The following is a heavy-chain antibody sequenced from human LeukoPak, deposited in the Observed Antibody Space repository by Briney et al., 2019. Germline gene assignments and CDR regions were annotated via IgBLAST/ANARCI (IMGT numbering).Heavy chain of an antibody. CDR2: IKEDGSEK. CDR3: AKGGRDTSKYYFDY. D-gene: IGHD1-26*01. Sequence: GGSLRLSCAASGFIFTDYWMYWVRQAPGRGLAWVANIKEDGSEKNYVDSVKGRFTISRDNSKNTVWLEMNSLKVEDTAVYYCAKGGRDTSKYYFDYWGQGTQVTVSS. V-gene: IGHV3-7*01. CDR1: GFIFTDYW. J-gene: IGHJ4*02.